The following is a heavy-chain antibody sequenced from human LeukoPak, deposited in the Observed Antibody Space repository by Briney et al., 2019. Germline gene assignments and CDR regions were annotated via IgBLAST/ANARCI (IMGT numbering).Heavy chain of an antibody. D-gene: IGHD6-19*01. CDR3: ARNPGWAYFDY. CDR2: INWNGGST. CDR1: GFTFDDRG. J-gene: IGHJ4*01. Sequence: GRSLRLSCAASGFTFDDRGMSWVRHAPGKGLEWVSGINWNGGSTSYADSVKGRFTISRDNAKNSLFLQMHSLRDEDTAVYYCARNPGWAYFDYWGHGTPVTVTS. V-gene: IGHV3-20*04.